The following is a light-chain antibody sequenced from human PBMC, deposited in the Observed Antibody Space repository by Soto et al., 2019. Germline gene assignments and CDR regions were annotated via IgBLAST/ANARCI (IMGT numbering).Light chain of an antibody. J-gene: IGLJ1*01. CDR2: NNN. CDR3: AAWDDSLNGLV. CDR1: RSNIGSNT. Sequence: QSVLTQPPSASGTPGQRVTISCSGSRSNIGSNTVNWYQQLPRTAPKLLIYNNNQRPSGVPDRFSGSKSGTSASLAISGLQSEDEADYYCAAWDDSLNGLVFGTGTKLTVL. V-gene: IGLV1-44*01.